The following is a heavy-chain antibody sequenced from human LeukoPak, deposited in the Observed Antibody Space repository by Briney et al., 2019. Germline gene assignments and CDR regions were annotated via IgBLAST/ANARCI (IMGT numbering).Heavy chain of an antibody. CDR2: ISPSSHYI. CDR1: GFTFSNYS. CDR3: ATVHMATIMY. J-gene: IGHJ4*02. D-gene: IGHD5-24*01. Sequence: GGSLRLSCAGSGFTFSNYSINWVRQAPGKGLEWVSSISPSSHYIYYADSVRGRFTISRDNARNSLYLQMNSLRAEDTAVYYCATVHMATIMYWGQGTLVTVSS. V-gene: IGHV3-21*01.